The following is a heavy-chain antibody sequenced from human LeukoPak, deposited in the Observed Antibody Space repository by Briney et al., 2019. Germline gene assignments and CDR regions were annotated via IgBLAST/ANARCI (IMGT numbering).Heavy chain of an antibody. J-gene: IGHJ4*02. V-gene: IGHV3-66*02. CDR3: ANRGF. Sequence: GGSLRLSCVASGISVSSDFMMWVRQAPGKGLEWVSTLYFTGNLFYAASVKGRFTISRDSSKNTLSLQMNNLRPEDTAVYHCANRGFWGQGTRVTVSS. CDR2: LYFTGNL. CDR1: GISVSSDF.